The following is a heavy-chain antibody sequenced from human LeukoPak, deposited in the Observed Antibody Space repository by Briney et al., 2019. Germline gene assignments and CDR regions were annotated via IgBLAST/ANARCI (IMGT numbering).Heavy chain of an antibody. CDR2: IYTSGST. D-gene: IGHD5-18*01. CDR1: GGSISSGSYY. Sequence: PSETLSLTCTVSGGSISSGSYYWSWIRQPAGKGLEWIGRIYTSGSTNYNPSLKSRVTISVDTSKNQFSLKLSSVTAADTAVYYCARAVGGYSYGRYYYYYYYMDVWGKGTTVTISS. V-gene: IGHV4-61*02. J-gene: IGHJ6*03. CDR3: ARAVGGYSYGRYYYYYYYMDV.